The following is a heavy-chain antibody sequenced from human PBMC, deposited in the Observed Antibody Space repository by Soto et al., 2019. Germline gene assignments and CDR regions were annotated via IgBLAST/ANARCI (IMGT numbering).Heavy chain of an antibody. J-gene: IGHJ4*02. D-gene: IGHD6-19*01. CDR2: INPSGGST. CDR3: ARPGYSNAWYFDY. CDR1: GYTFTNYY. Sequence: QVQLVQSGAEVKKPGASVKVSCEASGYTFTNYYMHWVRQAPGQGLEWMGIINPSGGSTTYAQKFQGRVTLTRDTSTSTLYMELSSLRSEDSAVYYCARPGYSNAWYFDYWGQGTLVTVSS. V-gene: IGHV1-46*01.